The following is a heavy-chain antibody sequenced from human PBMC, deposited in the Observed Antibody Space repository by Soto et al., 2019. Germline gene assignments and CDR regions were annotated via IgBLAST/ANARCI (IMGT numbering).Heavy chain of an antibody. J-gene: IGHJ4*02. CDR1: GFTFSSYG. CDR2: IWYDGSNK. CDR3: SREEESHFDWLVSGDY. D-gene: IGHD3-9*01. V-gene: IGHV3-33*01. Sequence: ESGGGVVQPGRSLRLSCAASGFTFSSYGMHWARQAPGKGLEWVAGIWYDGSNKYYADSVKGRFTISRDNSTNPLYLQMNSMRAEDEAVYYCSREEESHFDWLVSGDYWGQGTLVTVSS.